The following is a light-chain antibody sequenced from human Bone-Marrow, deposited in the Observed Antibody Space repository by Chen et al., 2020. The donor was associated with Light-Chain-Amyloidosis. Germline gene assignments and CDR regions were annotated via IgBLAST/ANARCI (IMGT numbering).Light chain of an antibody. J-gene: IGLJ1*01. CDR3: SSYTITNTLV. V-gene: IGLV2-14*01. CDR1: SSDVGGDNH. Sequence: QSALTQPASVSGSPGQSITISCTGTSSDVGGDNHVSWYQQHPDKAPKLMIYEVTNRPSWVPDRFTGSKSDNTAALTISELQTEDEADYVCSSYTITNTLVFGSGTRVTVL. CDR2: EVT.